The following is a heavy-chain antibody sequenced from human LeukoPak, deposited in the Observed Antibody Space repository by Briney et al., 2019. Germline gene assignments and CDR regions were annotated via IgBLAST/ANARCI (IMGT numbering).Heavy chain of an antibody. CDR3: ARSQNYYGSGDY. Sequence: PSETLSLTCTVSGDSVSNGNYYWSWLRQPPGKALEWIGFIYYTGKTYYNPSLEGRVTILVDTSRNHFSVKLSSVTAADTAVYYCARSQNYYGSGDYWSQGTLVTVSS. CDR1: GDSVSNGNYY. CDR2: IYYTGKT. J-gene: IGHJ4*02. V-gene: IGHV4-61*03. D-gene: IGHD3-10*01.